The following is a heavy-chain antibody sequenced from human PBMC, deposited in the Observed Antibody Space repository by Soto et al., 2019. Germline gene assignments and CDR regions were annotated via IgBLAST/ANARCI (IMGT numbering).Heavy chain of an antibody. D-gene: IGHD3-10*01. J-gene: IGHJ6*02. CDR2: INHSGST. CDR1: GGSFSGYY. CDR3: ARMRRGPYYYGSGSRSGYYYGMDV. Sequence: SETLSLTCAVYGGSFSGYYWSWIRQPPGKGLEWIGEINHSGSTNYNPSLKSRVTISVDTSKNQFSLKLSFVTAADTAVYYCARMRRGPYYYGSGSRSGYYYGMDVWGQGTTVTVSS. V-gene: IGHV4-34*01.